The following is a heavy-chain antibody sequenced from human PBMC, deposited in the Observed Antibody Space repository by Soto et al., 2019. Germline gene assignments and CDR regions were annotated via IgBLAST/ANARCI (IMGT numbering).Heavy chain of an antibody. Sequence: ASVKVSCKASGYTFTSYGISWVRQAPGQGLEWLGWISTYNGNTNSAPRLQGRLTLTTDTSTNTAYMELRSLTSDDTAVYYCARDERDSCSGGDCFYFQRWGQGTLVTVSS. D-gene: IGHD2-21*02. V-gene: IGHV1-18*04. CDR2: ISTYNGNT. CDR3: ARDERDSCSGGDCFYFQR. J-gene: IGHJ1*01. CDR1: GYTFTSYG.